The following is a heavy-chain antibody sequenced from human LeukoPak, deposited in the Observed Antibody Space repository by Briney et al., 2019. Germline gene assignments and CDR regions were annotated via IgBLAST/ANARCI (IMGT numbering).Heavy chain of an antibody. CDR2: IKSKTDGGTT. V-gene: IGHV3-15*01. CDR3: TTDMYDYVAD. J-gene: IGHJ4*02. CDR1: GFTFSNAW. D-gene: IGHD5-12*01. Sequence: PGGSLRLSCAASGFTFSNAWMSWVRQAPGKGPEWVGRIKSKTDGGTTDYAAPVKGRFSISRDDSKNTLYLQMNSLKTEDTAVYHCTTDMYDYVADWGQGTLVTVSS.